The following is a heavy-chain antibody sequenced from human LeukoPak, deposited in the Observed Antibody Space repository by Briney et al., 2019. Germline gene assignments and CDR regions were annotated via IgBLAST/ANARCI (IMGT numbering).Heavy chain of an antibody. D-gene: IGHD3-22*01. J-gene: IGHJ4*02. CDR3: ARDRHDTSGYYYRHFDY. CDR2: ISSSSSTI. V-gene: IGHV3-48*02. CDR1: GFTFNTYS. Sequence: GGSLRLSCAVSGFTFNTYSMNWVRQAPGKGLEWVSYISSSSSTIYYADSVKGRFTISRDNAKNSLYLQMNSLRDEDTAVYYCARDRHDTSGYYYRHFDYWGQGTLVTVPS.